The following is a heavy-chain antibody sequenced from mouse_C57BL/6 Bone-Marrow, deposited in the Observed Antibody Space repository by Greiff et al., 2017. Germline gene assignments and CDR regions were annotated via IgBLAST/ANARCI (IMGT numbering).Heavy chain of an antibody. V-gene: IGHV1-76*01. CDR3: AKYGSSLYYYAMDD. Sequence: QVQLKESGAELVRPGASVKLSCKASGYTFTDYYINWVKQRPGQGLEWIARIYPGSGNTYYNEKFKGKATLTAEKSSSTAYMQLSSLTSEDSAVYFCAKYGSSLYYYAMDDWGQGTSVTVSS. D-gene: IGHD1-1*01. CDR1: GYTFTDYY. CDR2: IYPGSGNT. J-gene: IGHJ4*01.